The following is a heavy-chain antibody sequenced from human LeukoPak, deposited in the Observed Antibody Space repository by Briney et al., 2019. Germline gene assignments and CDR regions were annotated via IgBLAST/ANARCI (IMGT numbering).Heavy chain of an antibody. CDR1: GFNFADYG. J-gene: IGHJ6*04. D-gene: IGHD3-10*02. Sequence: GGSLRLSCATSGFNFADYGMTWVRQGPGKGLVWVAGINWNGRDTGYEDSVKGRFTISRDNANNAVYLQMNSLRAEDTAVYYCAELGITMIGGVWGKGTTVTISS. CDR3: AELGITMIGGV. V-gene: IGHV3-20*04. CDR2: INWNGRDT.